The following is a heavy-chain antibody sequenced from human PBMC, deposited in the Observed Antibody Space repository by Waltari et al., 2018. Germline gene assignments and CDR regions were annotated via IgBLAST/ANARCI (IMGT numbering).Heavy chain of an antibody. Sequence: QVQLQESGPGLVKPSETLSLTCTVSGGSISNHYWSWIRQPPGKGLEWIGYIYYSVSTNYNPSLKSRVTMLVDTPKNQFSLRLSSVTAADTAVYYCARDPGPNDSRVWENAFDIWGQGTMVTVSS. V-gene: IGHV4-59*11. J-gene: IGHJ3*02. CDR1: GGSISNHY. CDR3: ARDPGPNDSRVWENAFDI. CDR2: IYYSVST. D-gene: IGHD3-22*01.